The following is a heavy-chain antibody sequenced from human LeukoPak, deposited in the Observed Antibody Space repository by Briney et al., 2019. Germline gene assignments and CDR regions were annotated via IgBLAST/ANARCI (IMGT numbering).Heavy chain of an antibody. J-gene: IGHJ5*02. Sequence: GASVKVSCKASGYTFTGYYMHWVRQAPGQGLEWMGWINPNSGGTNYAQKFQGRVTMTRDTSISTAYMELSRLRSDDTAVYYCARAKPFRIAVAGKNWFDPWGQGTLVTVSS. CDR2: INPNSGGT. V-gene: IGHV1-2*02. CDR3: ARAKPFRIAVAGKNWFDP. CDR1: GYTFTGYY. D-gene: IGHD6-19*01.